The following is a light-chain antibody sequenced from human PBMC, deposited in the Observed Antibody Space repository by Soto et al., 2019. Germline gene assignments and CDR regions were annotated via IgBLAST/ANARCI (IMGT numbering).Light chain of an antibody. J-gene: IGKJ1*01. CDR3: QQYGSSPQT. V-gene: IGKV3-20*01. CDR1: QSGSSSY. Sequence: DIVLTQSPGTLSLSPGERATLSCWASQSGSSSYLAWYQQKPGQAPRLLIYAASSRATGIPDRFSGSGSGTEFILTISRLEPEDFAVYYCQQYGSSPQTFGQGTKVDIK. CDR2: AAS.